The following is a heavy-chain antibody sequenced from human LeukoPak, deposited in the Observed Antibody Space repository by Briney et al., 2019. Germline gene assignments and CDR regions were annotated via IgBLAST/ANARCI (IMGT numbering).Heavy chain of an antibody. CDR3: ARDLASDVLLWFGEPTGD. V-gene: IGHV1-46*01. CDR2: INPSGGST. Sequence: VASVKVSCKASGYTFTSYYMHWVRQAPGQGLEWMGIINPSGGSTNYAQKFQGRVTMTRDMSTSTVYMELSSLRSEDTAVYYCARDLASDVLLWFGEPTGDWGQGTLVTVSS. D-gene: IGHD3-10*01. J-gene: IGHJ4*02. CDR1: GYTFTSYY.